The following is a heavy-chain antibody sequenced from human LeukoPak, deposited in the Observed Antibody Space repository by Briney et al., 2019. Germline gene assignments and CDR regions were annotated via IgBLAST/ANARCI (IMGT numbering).Heavy chain of an antibody. CDR3: AREDCSGGDCTSFDY. D-gene: IGHD2-15*01. J-gene: IGHJ4*02. Sequence: SETLSLTCAVYGGTFSGYYWSWIRQSPGKGLEWIGEIDPGGSTNYNPSLESRVIISVDTSKNQFSLKMDSVRAADTAVYYCAREDCSGGDCTSFDYWGQGTLVTVSS. CDR2: IDPGGST. V-gene: IGHV4-34*01. CDR1: GGTFSGYY.